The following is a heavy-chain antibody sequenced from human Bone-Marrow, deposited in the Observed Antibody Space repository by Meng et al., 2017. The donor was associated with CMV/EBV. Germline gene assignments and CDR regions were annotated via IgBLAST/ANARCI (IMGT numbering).Heavy chain of an antibody. V-gene: IGHV3-7*01. CDR3: ARTGYSSGWYGFFQH. CDR1: GFTFSSYA. J-gene: IGHJ1*01. CDR2: IKQDGSEK. Sequence: LKISCAASGFTFSSYAMSWVRQAPGKGLEWVANIKQDGSEKYYVDSVKGRFTISRDNAKNSLYLQMNSLRAEDTAVYYCARTGYSSGWYGFFQHWGQGTLVTVSS. D-gene: IGHD6-19*01.